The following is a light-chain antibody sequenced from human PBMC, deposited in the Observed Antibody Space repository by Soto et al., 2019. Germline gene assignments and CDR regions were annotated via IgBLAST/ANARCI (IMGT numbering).Light chain of an antibody. CDR1: QSVSSY. V-gene: IGKV3-11*01. CDR3: QQRSNWPPVFT. Sequence: DIVLTQYPATLSLSPGERATLSCRASQSVSSYLTWYQQKPGQAPRLLIYDASNRATGIPARFSGSGSGTDFTLTINSLEPEDFAVYYCQQRSNWPPVFTFGPGTKVDIK. CDR2: DAS. J-gene: IGKJ3*01.